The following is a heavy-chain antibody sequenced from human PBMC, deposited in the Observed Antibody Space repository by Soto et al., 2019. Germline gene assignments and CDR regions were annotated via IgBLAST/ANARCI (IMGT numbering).Heavy chain of an antibody. CDR1: GYTFTGYY. D-gene: IGHD3-9*01. V-gene: IGHV1-2*02. CDR3: ARDPRYFDWLFLPPFDY. J-gene: IGHJ4*02. Sequence: ASVKVSCKASGYTFTGYYMHWLRQAPGQGLEWMGWINPNRGGTNYAQKFQGRVTMTRDTSISTAYMELSRLRSDDTAVYYCARDPRYFDWLFLPPFDYWGQGTLVTVS. CDR2: INPNRGGT.